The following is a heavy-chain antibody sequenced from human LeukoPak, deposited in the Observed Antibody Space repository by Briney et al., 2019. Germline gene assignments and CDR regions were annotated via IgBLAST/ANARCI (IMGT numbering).Heavy chain of an antibody. J-gene: IGHJ4*02. V-gene: IGHV3-7*01. D-gene: IGHD3-10*01. Sequence: GGSLRLSCAASGFTFSSYWMNWVRQSPGKGLEGVADIKQDGSGKYYVDSVKGRFTISRDNAKNSLYLQMNSLRAEDTAVYYCARDPGSYYLDYWGQGTLVTVSS. CDR2: IKQDGSGK. CDR1: GFTFSSYW. CDR3: ARDPGSYYLDY.